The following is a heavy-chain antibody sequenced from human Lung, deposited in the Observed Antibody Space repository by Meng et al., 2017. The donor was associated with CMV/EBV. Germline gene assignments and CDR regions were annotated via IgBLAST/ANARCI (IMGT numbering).Heavy chain of an antibody. J-gene: IGHJ6*02. V-gene: IGHV1-18*04. CDR2: ISADNGNT. D-gene: IGHD2-2*01. Sequence: SVXVSXXASGYTFTGYGVTWVRQAPGQGLEWMGWISADNGNTKYGQKFQGRVTMTTDTSTSTAYMDLRSLRGDDTAVYYCARATDILYQLLFSRVPPYYYYGMDVCGQGXTVTVSS. CDR1: GYTFTGYG. CDR3: ARATDILYQLLFSRVPPYYYYGMDV.